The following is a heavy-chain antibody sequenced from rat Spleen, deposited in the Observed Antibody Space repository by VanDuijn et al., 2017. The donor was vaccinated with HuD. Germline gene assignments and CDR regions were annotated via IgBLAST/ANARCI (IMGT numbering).Heavy chain of an antibody. J-gene: IGHJ2*01. V-gene: IGHV5-27*01. CDR2: ISAGGGST. CDR3: TTNYGSFDY. Sequence: EVQLVESGGGLVQPGRSMKLSCAASGFTFSDYYMAWVRQAPKKGLEWVAYISAGGGSTYYRDSVKGRFTISRDNAKSTLYLQMDSLRSEDTDTYYCTTNYGSFDYWGQGVMVTVSS. D-gene: IGHD1-3*01. CDR1: GFTFSDYY.